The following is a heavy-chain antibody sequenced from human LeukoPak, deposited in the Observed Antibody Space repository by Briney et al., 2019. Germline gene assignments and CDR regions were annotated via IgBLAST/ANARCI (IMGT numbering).Heavy chain of an antibody. CDR1: GFTFSDYA. D-gene: IGHD3-9*01. J-gene: IGHJ3*02. V-gene: IGHV3-23*01. Sequence: PGGSLRLSCAASGFTFSDYAMTWVRQAPGKGLEWVSGISGSGGSTYYADSVKGRFTISRDNSKNTLYLHMNSLRAEDTAVYYCARVADILTGPGAFDIWGQGTKVTVSS. CDR2: ISGSGGST. CDR3: ARVADILTGPGAFDI.